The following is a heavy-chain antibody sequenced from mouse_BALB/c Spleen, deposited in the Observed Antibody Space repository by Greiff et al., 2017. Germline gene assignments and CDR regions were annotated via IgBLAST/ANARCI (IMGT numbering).Heavy chain of an antibody. CDR1: GFTFSSYT. V-gene: IGHV5-12-2*01. CDR3: ARHDGYYRMDY. J-gene: IGHJ4*01. CDR2: ISNGGGST. Sequence: EVQLVESGGGLVKPGGSLKLSCAASGFTFSSYTMSWVRQTPEKRLEWVAYISNGGGSTYYPDTVKGRFTISRDNAKNTLYLQMSSLKSEDTAMYYCARHDGYYRMDYWGQGTSVTVSS. D-gene: IGHD2-3*01.